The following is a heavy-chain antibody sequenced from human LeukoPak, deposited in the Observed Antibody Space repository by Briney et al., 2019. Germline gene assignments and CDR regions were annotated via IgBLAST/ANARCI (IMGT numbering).Heavy chain of an antibody. CDR2: IKSKTDGGTT. D-gene: IGHD1-26*01. CDR1: GFTFSNAW. Sequence: GGSLRLSCAASGFTFSNAWMSWVRQAPGKGLEWVGRIKSKTDGGTTDYAAPVKGRFTISRDDSKNTLYLQMNSLKTEDTAVYYCTTRGGSYGGFRFDYWGQGTLVTVYS. J-gene: IGHJ4*02. CDR3: TTRGGSYGGFRFDY. V-gene: IGHV3-15*01.